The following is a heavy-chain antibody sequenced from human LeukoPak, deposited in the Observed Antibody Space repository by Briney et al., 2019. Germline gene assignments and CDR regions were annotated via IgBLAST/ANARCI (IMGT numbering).Heavy chain of an antibody. CDR3: AATFYDSSAYDAFDI. V-gene: IGHV3-74*01. CDR1: GFTFSSYW. Sequence: PGGSLRLSCAASGFTFSSYWMHWVRQAPGKGLVWVSRINSDGSSTIYADSVKGRLTISRDNAKNTLYLQINSLRAEDTAVYYCAATFYDSSAYDAFDIWGQGTMVTVSP. D-gene: IGHD3-22*01. CDR2: INSDGSST. J-gene: IGHJ3*02.